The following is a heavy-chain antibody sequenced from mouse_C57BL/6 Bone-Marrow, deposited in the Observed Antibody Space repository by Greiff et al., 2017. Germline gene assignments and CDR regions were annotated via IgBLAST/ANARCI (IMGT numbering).Heavy chain of an antibody. CDR2: INPSTGGT. CDR3: ARGGAMDY. V-gene: IGHV1-42*01. CDR1: GYSFTGYY. J-gene: IGHJ4*01. Sequence: EVQLQQSGPELVKPGASVKISCKASGYSFTGYYMNWVKQSPEKSLEWIGEINPSTGGTTYNQKFKAKATLTVDKSSSTAYMQLKRLTSEDSAVYYCARGGAMDYWGQGTSVTVSS.